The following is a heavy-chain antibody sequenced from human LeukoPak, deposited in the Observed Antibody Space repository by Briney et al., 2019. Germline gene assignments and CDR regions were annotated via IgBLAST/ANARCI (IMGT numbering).Heavy chain of an antibody. CDR3: AKGSGSGWYGWFAP. D-gene: IGHD6-19*01. CDR2: IEASGGAT. V-gene: IGHV3-23*01. CDR1: GFPFSSYA. Sequence: GSLRLSCAASGFPFSSYAMTWVRQAPGKGLEWVSSIEASGGATYYADSVKGRFTISRDNSKNTFYLQMNSLRAEDTAVYYCAKGSGSGWYGWFAPWGQGTLVTVSS. J-gene: IGHJ5*02.